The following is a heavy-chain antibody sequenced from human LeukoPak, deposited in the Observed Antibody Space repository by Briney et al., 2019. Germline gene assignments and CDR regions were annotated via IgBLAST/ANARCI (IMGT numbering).Heavy chain of an antibody. Sequence: GASVKVSCKASGYTFTGYYMHWVRQAPGQGLEWMGWINPNSGGTNYAQKFQGRVTMTRDTSISTAYMELSRLRSDDTAVYYCARPYGDHELGFDYWGQGTLVTVSS. V-gene: IGHV1-2*02. CDR2: INPNSGGT. J-gene: IGHJ4*02. CDR3: ARPYGDHELGFDY. D-gene: IGHD4-17*01. CDR1: GYTFTGYY.